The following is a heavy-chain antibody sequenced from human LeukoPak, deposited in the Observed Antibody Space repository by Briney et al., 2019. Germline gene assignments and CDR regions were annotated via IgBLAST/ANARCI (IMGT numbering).Heavy chain of an antibody. Sequence: APVKVSCKASGYTFTSYAMHWVRQAPGQRLEWMGWINAGNGNTKYSQKFQGRVTITRDTSASTAYMELSSLRSEDTAVYYCARVEPPYYDFWSGYYGIMWFDPWGQGTLVTVSS. D-gene: IGHD3-3*01. CDR2: INAGNGNT. V-gene: IGHV1-3*01. CDR1: GYTFTSYA. CDR3: ARVEPPYYDFWSGYYGIMWFDP. J-gene: IGHJ5*02.